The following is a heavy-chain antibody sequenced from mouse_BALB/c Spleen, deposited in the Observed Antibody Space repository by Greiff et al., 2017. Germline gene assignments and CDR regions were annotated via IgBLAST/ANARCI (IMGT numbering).Heavy chain of an antibody. Sequence: VQLQQSGAELVRSGASVKLSCTASGFNIKDYYMHWVKQRPEQGLEWIGWIDPENGDTEYAPKFQGKATMTADTSSNTAYLQLSSLTSEDTAVYYCNALGTFDYWGQGTTLTVSS. J-gene: IGHJ2*01. D-gene: IGHD3-1*01. CDR2: IDPENGDT. CDR3: NALGTFDY. V-gene: IGHV14-4*02. CDR1: GFNIKDYY.